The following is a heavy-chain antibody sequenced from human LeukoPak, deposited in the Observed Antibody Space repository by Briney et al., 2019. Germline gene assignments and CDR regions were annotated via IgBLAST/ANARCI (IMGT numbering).Heavy chain of an antibody. CDR2: IYPNASDT. V-gene: IGHV5-51*01. J-gene: IGHJ4*02. CDR3: ALSSGAYNSAGYFDY. Sequence: GDSLKISCKGSGYSFTNYWIGWVRQMPGKGLEWMGIIYPNASDTRYSPSFRCQVTISADKSITTAYLQWNSLKASDTAMYYCALSSGAYNSAGYFDYWGQGALVTVSS. CDR1: GYSFTNYW. D-gene: IGHD2-15*01.